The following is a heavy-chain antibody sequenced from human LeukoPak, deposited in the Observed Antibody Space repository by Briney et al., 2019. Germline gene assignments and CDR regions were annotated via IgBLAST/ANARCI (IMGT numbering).Heavy chain of an antibody. D-gene: IGHD4-17*01. V-gene: IGHV1-69*13. J-gene: IGHJ3*02. CDR2: IIPIFGTA. Sequence: GASVKVSCKVSGHTLTELFMHWVRQAPGQGLEWMGGIIPIFGTANYAQKFQGRVTITADESTSTAYMELSSLRSEDTAVYYCARGSDYGDYGQLFDAFDIWGQGTMVTVSS. CDR1: GHTLTELF. CDR3: ARGSDYGDYGQLFDAFDI.